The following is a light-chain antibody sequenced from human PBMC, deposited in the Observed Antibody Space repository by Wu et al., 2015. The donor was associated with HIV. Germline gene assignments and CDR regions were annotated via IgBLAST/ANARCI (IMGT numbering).Light chain of an antibody. J-gene: IGKJ5*01. CDR1: QSVSNY. V-gene: IGKV3-11*01. CDR2: DAS. Sequence: EIVLTQSPAILSLSLGERATLSCRASQSVSNYLAWYQQKPGQPPRLLIYDASDRATGISARFSGSGSGTDFTLTISSLEPEDFAVYYCQHRLNWPLIFGQGTRLEIK. CDR3: QHRLNWPLI.